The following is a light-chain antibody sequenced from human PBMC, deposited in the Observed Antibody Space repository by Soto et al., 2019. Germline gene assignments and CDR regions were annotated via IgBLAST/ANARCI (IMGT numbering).Light chain of an antibody. Sequence: EIVLTQSPGTLSLSPGESATLCCRASQSVNSNYLAWHQQKPGQAPRLLIYGVSSRATGIPDRFSGSGSGTDFTLTISRLEPEDFAVYYCQQYGSSPWTFGQGTKVDIK. CDR3: QQYGSSPWT. V-gene: IGKV3-20*01. CDR1: QSVNSNY. J-gene: IGKJ1*01. CDR2: GVS.